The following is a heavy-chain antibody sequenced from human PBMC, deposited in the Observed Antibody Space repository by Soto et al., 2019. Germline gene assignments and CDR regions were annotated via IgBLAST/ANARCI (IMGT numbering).Heavy chain of an antibody. D-gene: IGHD6-19*01. CDR3: ARAGDSSGPVALGY. CDR2: IYHSANT. CDR1: GGSISSGGSS. J-gene: IGHJ4*02. Sequence: QRQLQESGSGLVKPSQTLSLTCAVSGGSISSGGSSWSWSRQPPGKGLAGTGNIYHSANTYYSRFLMSRVNISVDRSKNQFSLKLSSVTAADTAVYYCARAGDSSGPVALGYWGQGTLVTVSS. V-gene: IGHV4-30-2*01.